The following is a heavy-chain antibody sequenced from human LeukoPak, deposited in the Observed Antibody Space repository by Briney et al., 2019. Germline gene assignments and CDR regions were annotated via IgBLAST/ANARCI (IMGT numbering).Heavy chain of an antibody. Sequence: PGGSLRLSCAASGFTFSSYGMHWVRQAPGKGLEWVAVIWDDGSIKYYAESVKGRFTISRDNSKNTLYLQVNSLRAEDTAVYYCARDGNFGYDAFDIWGQGTMVTVSS. CDR2: IWDDGSIK. D-gene: IGHD3-10*01. V-gene: IGHV3-33*01. CDR3: ARDGNFGYDAFDI. CDR1: GFTFSSYG. J-gene: IGHJ3*02.